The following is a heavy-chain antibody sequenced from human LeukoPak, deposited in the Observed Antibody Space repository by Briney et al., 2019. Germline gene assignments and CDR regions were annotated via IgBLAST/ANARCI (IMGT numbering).Heavy chain of an antibody. D-gene: IGHD2/OR15-2a*01. CDR3: ARDGGHSTDFDY. Sequence: PGGSLRLSCGASGFIFSRHWMSWVRQAPGKGPEWVANIKQDGSERYYVGSVKGRFTISRDNAKNLLYLQMNGLRAEDTALYYCARDGGHSTDFDYWGQGTLVTVSS. CDR1: GFIFSRHW. CDR2: IKQDGSER. J-gene: IGHJ4*02. V-gene: IGHV3-7*01.